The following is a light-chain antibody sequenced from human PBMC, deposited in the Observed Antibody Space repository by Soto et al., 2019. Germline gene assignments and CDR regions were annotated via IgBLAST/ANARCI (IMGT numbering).Light chain of an antibody. CDR2: DVS. Sequence: EVVLTQSPGTLSLSPGERGALSCRASQTISRNAVAWYQQRPGQAPTLLIYDVSSRATGIPGRFSGSGSRTDFTLTISRLEPEDFAVYYCQHYGASPGAFGPGTKVDFK. J-gene: IGKJ3*01. CDR1: QTISRNA. V-gene: IGKV3-20*01. CDR3: QHYGASPGA.